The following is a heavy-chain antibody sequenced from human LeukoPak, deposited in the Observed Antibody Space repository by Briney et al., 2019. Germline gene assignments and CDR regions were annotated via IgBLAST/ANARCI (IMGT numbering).Heavy chain of an antibody. CDR3: ARDPVGATTSFHY. J-gene: IGHJ4*02. CDR2: IIPILGIA. Sequence: ASVKVSCKASGGTFSSYAISWVRQAPGQGLEWMGRIIPILGIANYAQKFQGRVTITADKSTSTAYMELSSLRSEDTAVYYCARDPVGATTSFHYWGQGTPVTVSS. V-gene: IGHV1-69*04. CDR1: GGTFSSYA. D-gene: IGHD1-26*01.